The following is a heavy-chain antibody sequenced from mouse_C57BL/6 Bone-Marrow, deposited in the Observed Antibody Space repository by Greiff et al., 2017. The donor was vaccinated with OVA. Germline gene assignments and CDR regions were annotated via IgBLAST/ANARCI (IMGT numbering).Heavy chain of an antibody. CDR3: ARRLLHYYYAMDY. V-gene: IGHV5-12*01. D-gene: IGHD6-1*01. J-gene: IGHJ4*01. CDR2: ISNGGGST. CDR1: GFTFSDYY. Sequence: EVHLVESGGGLVQPGGSLKLSCAASGFTFSDYYMYWVRQTPEKRLEWVAYISNGGGSTYYPDTVKGRFTISRDNAKNTLYLQMSRLKSEDTAMYYCARRLLHYYYAMDYWGQGTSVTVSS.